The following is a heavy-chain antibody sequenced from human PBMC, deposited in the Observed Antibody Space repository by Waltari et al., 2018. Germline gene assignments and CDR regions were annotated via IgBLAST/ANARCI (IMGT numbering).Heavy chain of an antibody. CDR2: ISTISSTI. CDR1: GFPFSSYT. V-gene: IGHV3-48*02. J-gene: IGHJ4*02. CDR3: AGNMGATFV. D-gene: IGHD1-26*01. Sequence: EVQLVCSGVGSVQPGWSMRFSCRAPGFPFSSYTINWVRQASGKGLEWVSYISTISSTIYYPASVKGRFTISRDNAKNSLYLQMNSLRDEETAVYYCAGNMGATFVWGQGTLVTVSS.